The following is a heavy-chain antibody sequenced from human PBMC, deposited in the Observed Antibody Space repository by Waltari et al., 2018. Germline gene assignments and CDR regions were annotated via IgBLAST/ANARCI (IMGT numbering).Heavy chain of an antibody. Sequence: QVQLQESGPGLVKPSETLSLTCPVSGGSISSYYWRWIRQPPGKGLEWIGYIYYSGSTNYNPSLKSRVTISVDTSKNQFSLKLSSVTAADTAVYYCAREVVDCSSTSCYTSLDYWGQGTLVTVSS. CDR1: GGSISSYY. D-gene: IGHD2-2*02. CDR2: IYYSGST. J-gene: IGHJ4*02. CDR3: AREVVDCSSTSCYTSLDY. V-gene: IGHV4-59*01.